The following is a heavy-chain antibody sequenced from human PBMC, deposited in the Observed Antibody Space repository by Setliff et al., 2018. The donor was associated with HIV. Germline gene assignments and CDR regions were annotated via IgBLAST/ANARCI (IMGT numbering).Heavy chain of an antibody. D-gene: IGHD2-15*01. Sequence: SETLSLTCTVSGGSISSHYWSWIRQPPGKGLEWIGSVYYSGRTNYNPSLRSRVTIPLDTSTSQFSLRLNSVTAADTAHYFCVVYFIGNGGRGLWGQGTQVTVSS. CDR2: VYYSGRT. CDR3: VVYFIGNGGRGL. V-gene: IGHV4-59*11. J-gene: IGHJ4*02. CDR1: GGSISSHY.